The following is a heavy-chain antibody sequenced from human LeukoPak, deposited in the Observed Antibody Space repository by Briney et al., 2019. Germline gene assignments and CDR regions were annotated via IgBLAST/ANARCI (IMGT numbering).Heavy chain of an antibody. D-gene: IGHD3-9*01. V-gene: IGHV3-48*03. J-gene: IGHJ4*02. CDR2: ISSGGTTI. CDR1: GFTFSNFA. CDR3: ARDLMPYVDPEYFDH. Sequence: PGGSLRLSCEASGFTFSNFAMNWVRQAPGKGLEWISFISSGGTTISYAESVRGRFTISGDNARNSLFLQMNSLRVEDTAVYYCARDLMPYVDPEYFDHWGQGTLVTVSS.